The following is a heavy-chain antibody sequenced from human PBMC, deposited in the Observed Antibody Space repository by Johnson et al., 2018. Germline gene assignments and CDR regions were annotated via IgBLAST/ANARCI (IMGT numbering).Heavy chain of an antibody. D-gene: IGHD5-24*01. CDR1: GFTFSRYT. J-gene: IGHJ1*01. CDR2: ISSNSAYI. CDR3: ARDWEEMATITRYFQH. Sequence: VQLVESGGGVVQXGRTLRLXCAASGFTFSRYTLNWVRQAPGKGLEWVSSISSNSAYIYYADSVKGRFTISRDNAKNSLYLQMNSLRAEDTAVYYCARDWEEMATITRYFQHWGQGTLVTVSS. V-gene: IGHV3-21*01.